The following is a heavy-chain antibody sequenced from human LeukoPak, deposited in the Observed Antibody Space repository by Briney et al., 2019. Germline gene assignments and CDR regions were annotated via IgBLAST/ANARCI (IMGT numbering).Heavy chain of an antibody. Sequence: PETLSLTCTVSGGSISSYYWSWIRQPPGKGLEWIGYIYYSGSTNYNPSLKSRVTISVDTSKNQFSLKLSSVTAADTAVYYCARLNYYDSSGYYGLDYWGQGTLVTVSS. CDR2: IYYSGST. CDR3: ARLNYYDSSGYYGLDY. J-gene: IGHJ4*02. CDR1: GGSISSYY. D-gene: IGHD3-22*01. V-gene: IGHV4-59*08.